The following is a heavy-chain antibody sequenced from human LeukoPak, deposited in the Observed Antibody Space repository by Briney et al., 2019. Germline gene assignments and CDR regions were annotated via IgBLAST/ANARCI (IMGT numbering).Heavy chain of an antibody. J-gene: IGHJ4*02. Sequence: PGGSLRLSCAASGFXFSSYGIHWVRQAPGKGLEWVAVISYDGSNKYYADSVKGRFTISRDNSKNTLYLQMNSLRAEDTAVYYCALTAMVTRWGQGTLVTVSS. V-gene: IGHV3-30*03. CDR2: ISYDGSNK. CDR1: GFXFSSYG. D-gene: IGHD5-18*01. CDR3: ALTAMVTR.